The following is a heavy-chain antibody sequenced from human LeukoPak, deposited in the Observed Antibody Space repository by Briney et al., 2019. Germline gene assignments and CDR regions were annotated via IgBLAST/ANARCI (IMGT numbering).Heavy chain of an antibody. Sequence: GGSLRLSCAASGFTFSTYWMSWVRQAPGKGLEWVANIRQDGSKIYYVDSVKGRFTISRDNAKNSLYLQMNSLRSDDTAVYYCARDLHNRGALWFDPWGQGTLVTVSS. D-gene: IGHD7-27*01. J-gene: IGHJ5*02. V-gene: IGHV3-7*03. CDR2: IRQDGSKI. CDR3: ARDLHNRGALWFDP. CDR1: GFTFSTYW.